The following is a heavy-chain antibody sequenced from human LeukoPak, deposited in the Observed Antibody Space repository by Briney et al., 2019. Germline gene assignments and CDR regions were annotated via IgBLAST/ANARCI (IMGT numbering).Heavy chain of an antibody. CDR3: ARHGSSSWYDGSPADY. J-gene: IGHJ4*02. CDR2: IYSGGST. CDR1: GFTVSSNY. V-gene: IGHV3-66*04. D-gene: IGHD6-13*01. Sequence: GGSLRLSCAASGFTVSSNYMSWVRQAPGKGLEWVSVIYSGGSTYYADSVKGRFTISRDNSKNTLYLQMNCLRAEDTAVYYCARHGSSSWYDGSPADYWGQGTLVTVSS.